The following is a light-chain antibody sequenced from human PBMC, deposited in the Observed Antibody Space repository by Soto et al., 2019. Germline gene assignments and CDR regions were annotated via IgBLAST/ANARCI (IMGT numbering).Light chain of an antibody. V-gene: IGKV1-5*03. CDR2: KAS. Sequence: DIQMTQSPSTLSGSVGDRVTITCRASQTISSWLAWYQQKPGKAPTLLIYKASTLKSGVPSRFSGSGSGTEFTLTISSLQPDDFAAYYCLQHKCYPRTFGQGTKVEIK. CDR3: LQHKCYPRT. J-gene: IGKJ1*01. CDR1: QTISSW.